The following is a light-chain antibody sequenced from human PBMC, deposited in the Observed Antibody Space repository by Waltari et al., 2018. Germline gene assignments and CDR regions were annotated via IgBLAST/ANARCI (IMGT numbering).Light chain of an antibody. CDR1: QSISGH. V-gene: IGKV1-39*01. Sequence: DIQMTQSPSSLSASVGDRVTITCRASQSISGHVNWYPQKPGKAPKLLIHAASTLQSGVPPSFSGSGSGTDFTLTISSLQPEDFSTYYCQQSSSAPRTFGQGTKLDIK. CDR3: QQSSSAPRT. CDR2: AAS. J-gene: IGKJ2*01.